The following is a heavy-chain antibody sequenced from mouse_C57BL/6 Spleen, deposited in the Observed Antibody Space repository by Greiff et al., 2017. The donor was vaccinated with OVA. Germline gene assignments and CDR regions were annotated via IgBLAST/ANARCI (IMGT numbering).Heavy chain of an antibody. V-gene: IGHV1-80*01. CDR3: ARDTTDWYFDV. CDR2: IYPGDGDT. Sequence: VQLQESGAELVKPGASVKISCKASGYAFSSYWMNWVKQRPGKGLEWIGQIYPGDGDTNYNGKFKGKATLTADKSSSTAYMQLSSLTSEDSAVYFCARDTTDWYFDVWGTGTTVTVSS. J-gene: IGHJ1*03. D-gene: IGHD1-1*01. CDR1: GYAFSSYW.